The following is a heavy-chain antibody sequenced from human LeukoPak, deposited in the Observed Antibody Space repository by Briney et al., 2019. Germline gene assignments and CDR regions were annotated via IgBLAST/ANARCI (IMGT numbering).Heavy chain of an antibody. CDR2: IYPGDSDI. CDR1: GYSFTSYW. CDR3: ARPYYYDSSGGGAFDI. D-gene: IGHD3-22*01. V-gene: IGHV5-51*01. J-gene: IGHJ3*02. Sequence: GESLKISCKGSGYSFTSYWIGWVRQMPGKGPEWMGIIYPGDSDIRYSPSFQGQVTISADKSISTAYLQWSSLKASDTAMYYCARPYYYDSSGGGAFDIWGQGTMVTVSS.